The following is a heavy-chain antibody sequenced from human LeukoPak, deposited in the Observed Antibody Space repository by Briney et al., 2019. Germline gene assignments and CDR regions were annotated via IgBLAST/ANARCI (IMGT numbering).Heavy chain of an antibody. D-gene: IGHD5-12*01. J-gene: IGHJ4*02. CDR3: GRDGGVSGYDLLDY. V-gene: IGHV3-7*01. CDR2: INQDGSEK. Sequence: GGSLRLSCAASGFTFSSLWMTWVRQAPGKGLEWVANINQDGSEKYFVDSVKGRFTISRDNAKNSVFLQMNSLTVEDTAVYYCGRDGGVSGYDLLDYWGQGTLVTVSS. CDR1: GFTFSSLW.